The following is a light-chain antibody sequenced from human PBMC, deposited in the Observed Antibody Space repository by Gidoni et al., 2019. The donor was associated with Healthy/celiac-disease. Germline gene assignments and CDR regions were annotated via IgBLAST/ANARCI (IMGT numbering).Light chain of an antibody. CDR3: QQSYSTPQG. V-gene: IGKV1-39*01. J-gene: IGKJ4*01. Sequence: DIHMTQSPSSLSASVGDRVTITCRASQSISSYLNWYQQKPGKAPKLLIYAASSLQSGVPSRFSGSGSGTDFTLTISSLQPEDFATYYCQQSYSTPQGFGGGTKVEIK. CDR2: AAS. CDR1: QSISSY.